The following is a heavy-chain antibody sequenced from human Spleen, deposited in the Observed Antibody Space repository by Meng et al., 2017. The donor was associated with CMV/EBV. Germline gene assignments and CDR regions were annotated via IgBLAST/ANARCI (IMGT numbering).Heavy chain of an antibody. J-gene: IGHJ4*02. V-gene: IGHV3-23*01. Sequence: CAASGFTFNSSAMSWVRQAPGKGLEWVSGISGSGGSTYYADSVKGRFTISRDNSKNTLYLQMNSLSAEDTAVYYCAKDYMATITFLDYWGPGTLVTVSS. CDR3: AKDYMATITFLDY. CDR2: ISGSGGST. D-gene: IGHD5-24*01. CDR1: GFTFNSSA.